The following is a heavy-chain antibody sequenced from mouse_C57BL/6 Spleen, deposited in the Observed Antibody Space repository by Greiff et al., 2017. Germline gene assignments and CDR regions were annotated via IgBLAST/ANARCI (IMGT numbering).Heavy chain of an antibody. Sequence: QVQLQQSGPELVKPGASVKISCKASGYAFSSSWMNWVKQRPGKGLEWIGRIYPGDGDTNYNGKFKGKATLTADKSSSTAYMQLSSLTSEDSAVYFCARASTAFDYWGQGTTLTVSS. CDR3: ARASTAFDY. J-gene: IGHJ2*01. CDR1: GYAFSSSW. CDR2: IYPGDGDT. D-gene: IGHD1-2*01. V-gene: IGHV1-82*01.